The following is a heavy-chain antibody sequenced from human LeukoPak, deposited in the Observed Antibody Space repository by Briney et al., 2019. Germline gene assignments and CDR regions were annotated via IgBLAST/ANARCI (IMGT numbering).Heavy chain of an antibody. D-gene: IGHD3-10*01. V-gene: IGHV1-69*13. CDR3: ARAYYYGSGSYYNRFDY. CDR1: GYTFTSYG. CDR2: IIPIFGTA. J-gene: IGHJ4*02. Sequence: ASVKVSCKASGYTFTSYGISWVRQAPGQGLEWMGGIIPIFGTANYAQKFQGRVTITADESTSTAYMELSSLRSEDTAVYYCARAYYYGSGSYYNRFDYWGQGTLVTVSS.